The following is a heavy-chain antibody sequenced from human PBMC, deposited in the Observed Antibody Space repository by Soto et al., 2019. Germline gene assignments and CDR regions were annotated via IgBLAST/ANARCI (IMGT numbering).Heavy chain of an antibody. CDR2: IYSGGST. CDR3: ARVAAAAGVRYWYFDL. CDR1: GFTVSSNY. J-gene: IGHJ2*01. D-gene: IGHD6-13*01. Sequence: EVQLVESGGGLIQPGGSLRLSCAASGFTVSSNYMSWVRQAPGKGLEWVSVIYSGGSTYYADSVKGRFTISRDNSKNTLYLQMNSLRAEDTAVYYCARVAAAAGVRYWYFDLWGRGTLVTVSS. V-gene: IGHV3-53*01.